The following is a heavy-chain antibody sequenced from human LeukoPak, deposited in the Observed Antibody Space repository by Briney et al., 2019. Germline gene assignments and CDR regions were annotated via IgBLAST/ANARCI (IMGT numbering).Heavy chain of an antibody. D-gene: IGHD6-13*01. CDR3: ASRDSSSWYKLGY. CDR2: IYYGGST. V-gene: IGHV4-39*07. J-gene: IGHJ4*02. Sequence: SETLSLTCTVSGGSISSSSYYWGWIRQPPGKGLEWIGSIYYGGSTYYNPSLKSRVTISVDTSKNQFSLKLSSVTAADTAVYYCASRDSSSWYKLGYWGQGTLVTVSS. CDR1: GGSISSSSYY.